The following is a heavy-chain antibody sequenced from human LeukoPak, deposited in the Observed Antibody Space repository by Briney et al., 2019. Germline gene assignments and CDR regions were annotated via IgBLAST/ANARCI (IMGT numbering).Heavy chain of an antibody. J-gene: IGHJ5*02. V-gene: IGHV4-39*07. CDR3: ARDRDIVVVPAAIPGWFDP. CDR1: GGSISSSSYY. CDR2: IYYSGST. D-gene: IGHD2-2*02. Sequence: PSETLSLTCTVSGGSISSSSYYWGWIRQPPGKGLEWIVSIYYSGSTYYNPSLKSRVTISVDTSKNQFSLKLSSVTAADTAVYYCARDRDIVVVPAAIPGWFDPWGQGTLVTVSS.